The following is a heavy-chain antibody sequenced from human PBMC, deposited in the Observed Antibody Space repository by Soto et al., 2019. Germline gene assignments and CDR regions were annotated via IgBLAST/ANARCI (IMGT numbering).Heavy chain of an antibody. Sequence: GGSLRLSCAASGFTFSSYAMSWVRQAPGKGLEWVSAISGSGGSTYYADSVKGRFTISRDNSKNTLYLQMNSLRAEDTAVYYCAKSIAVAGMNFDAESSDFYYYYYGMDVWGQGTTVTVSS. CDR1: GFTFSSYA. D-gene: IGHD6-19*01. CDR2: ISGSGGST. V-gene: IGHV3-23*01. J-gene: IGHJ6*02. CDR3: AKSIAVAGMNFDAESSDFYYYYYGMDV.